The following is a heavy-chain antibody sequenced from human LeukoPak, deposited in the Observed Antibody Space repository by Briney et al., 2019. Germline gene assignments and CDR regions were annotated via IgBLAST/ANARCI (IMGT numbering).Heavy chain of an antibody. CDR1: GGSISSYY. J-gene: IGHJ5*02. D-gene: IGHD2-2*02. V-gene: IGHV4-59*01. CDR3: GRGRAPYCSSTSCYNGLGKILDP. CDR2: IYYSGST. Sequence: MATESLSLTCTVSGGSISSYYWSWIRQPPGKGLEWIGYIYYSGSTNYNPSLKSRVTISVDTSKNQFSLKLSSVTAADTAVYYCGRGRAPYCSSTSCYNGLGKILDPWGQGTLVPVSA.